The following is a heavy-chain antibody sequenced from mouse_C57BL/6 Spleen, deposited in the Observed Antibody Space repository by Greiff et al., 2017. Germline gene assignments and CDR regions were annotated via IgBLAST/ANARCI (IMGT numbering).Heavy chain of an antibody. D-gene: IGHD1-1*01. Sequence: VQLQQSGAELVKPGASVKISCKASGYTFTDYYINWVKQRPGQGLEWIGKIGPGSGSTYYNEKFKGKATMTADKSSSTASMQLSSLTSEDSAVYFCARTYYYGSLDYWGQGTTLTVSS. CDR2: IGPGSGST. J-gene: IGHJ2*01. CDR1: GYTFTDYY. V-gene: IGHV1-77*01. CDR3: ARTYYYGSLDY.